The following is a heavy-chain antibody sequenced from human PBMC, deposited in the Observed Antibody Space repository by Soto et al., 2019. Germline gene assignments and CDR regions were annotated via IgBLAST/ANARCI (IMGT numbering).Heavy chain of an antibody. CDR1: GGSVSSGSYY. CDR2: IYHSGST. D-gene: IGHD3-10*01. CDR3: ARGVLLWFGDEWNWFDP. Sequence: SETLSLTCTVSGGSVSSGSYYWSWIRQPPGKGLEWTGYIYHSGSTTYNPSLKSRVTISVDTSKNQLSLKLSSVTAADTAVYYCARGVLLWFGDEWNWFDPWGQGTLVTVSS. J-gene: IGHJ5*02. V-gene: IGHV4-61*01.